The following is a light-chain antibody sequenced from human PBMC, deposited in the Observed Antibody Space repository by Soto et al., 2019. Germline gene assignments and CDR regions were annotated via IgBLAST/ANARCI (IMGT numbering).Light chain of an antibody. V-gene: IGKV3-20*01. CDR2: GAS. J-gene: IGKJ1*01. Sequence: EIVLTQSPGTLSLSPGERATLSCRASQSLSSSYLAWYQQKPGQAPRLLIYGASSRATGIPDRFSGSGSGTDFTLTFSRLEPEDFAVYYCQMYGSSPPGTFGQGTKVDIK. CDR1: QSLSSSY. CDR3: QMYGSSPPGT.